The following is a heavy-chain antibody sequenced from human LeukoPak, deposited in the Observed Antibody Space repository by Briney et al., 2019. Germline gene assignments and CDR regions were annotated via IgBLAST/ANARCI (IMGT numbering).Heavy chain of an antibody. D-gene: IGHD6-19*01. CDR1: GFTFSSYG. Sequence: PGGTLRLSCAASGFTFSSYGMSWVRQAPGKGLEWVSAISGSGGSTYYADSVKGRFTISRDNSKNTLYLQMNSLRAEDTAVYYCAIPRKVGWYHHPLGYWGQGTLVTVSS. V-gene: IGHV3-23*01. CDR2: ISGSGGST. CDR3: AIPRKVGWYHHPLGY. J-gene: IGHJ4*02.